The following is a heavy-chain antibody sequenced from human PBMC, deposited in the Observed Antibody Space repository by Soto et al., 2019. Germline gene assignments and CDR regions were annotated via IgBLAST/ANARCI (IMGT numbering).Heavy chain of an antibody. Sequence: GGSLRLSCAASGFTFSSYAMSWVRQAPGKGLEWVSAISGSGGSTYYADSVKGRFTISRDNSKNTLYLQMNSLRAEDTAVYYCAKESVITFGGVIASAPPYWGQGTLVTVSS. CDR1: GFTFSSYA. D-gene: IGHD3-16*02. V-gene: IGHV3-23*01. CDR2: ISGSGGST. J-gene: IGHJ4*02. CDR3: AKESVITFGGVIASAPPY.